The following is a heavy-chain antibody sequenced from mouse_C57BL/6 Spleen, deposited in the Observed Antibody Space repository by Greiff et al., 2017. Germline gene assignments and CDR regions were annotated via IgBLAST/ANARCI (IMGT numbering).Heavy chain of an antibody. CDR3: ARGEAYDYEGGFAY. D-gene: IGHD2-4*01. CDR1: GYTFTSYW. V-gene: IGHV1-64*01. J-gene: IGHJ3*01. CDR2: IHPNSGST. Sequence: VQLQQPGAELVKPGASVKLSCKASGYTFTSYWMHWVKQRPGQGLEWIGMIHPNSGSTNYNEKFKSKATLTVDKSSSTAYMQLSSLTSEDSAVYYCARGEAYDYEGGFAYWGQGTLVTVSA.